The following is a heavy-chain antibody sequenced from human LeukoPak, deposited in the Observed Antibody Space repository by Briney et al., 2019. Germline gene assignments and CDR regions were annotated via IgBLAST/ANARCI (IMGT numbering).Heavy chain of an antibody. CDR1: GGSFSGYS. CDR3: ARVRLPPYYYYFYYMDV. J-gene: IGHJ6*03. CDR2: INHSGTT. D-gene: IGHD5-18*01. Sequence: SETLSLTCAVYGGSFSGYSWTWLRQPPGKGLEWIGEINHSGTTDYNPSLQSRVTISLDTSKNQFSLKVTSVTAADTAVYYCARVRLPPYYYYFYYMDVWGKGTTVTVSS. V-gene: IGHV4-34*01.